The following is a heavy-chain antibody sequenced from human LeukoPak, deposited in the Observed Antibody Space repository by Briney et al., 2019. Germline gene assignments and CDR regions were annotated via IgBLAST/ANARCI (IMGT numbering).Heavy chain of an antibody. CDR3: ARAIYSSPPYFDY. Sequence: SETLSLTCTVSGGSISSYYWSWIRQPPGKGLEWIGYIYYSGSTNYNPSLKSRVTISVDTSKNQFSLKLSSVTAADTAVYYCARAIYSSPPYFDYWGQGTLVTVSS. CDR2: IYYSGST. CDR1: GGSISSYY. J-gene: IGHJ4*02. D-gene: IGHD6-13*01. V-gene: IGHV4-59*01.